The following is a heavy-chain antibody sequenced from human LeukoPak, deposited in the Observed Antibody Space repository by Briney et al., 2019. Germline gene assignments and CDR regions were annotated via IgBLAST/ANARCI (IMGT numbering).Heavy chain of an antibody. CDR1: GGSISSGDYY. CDR3: ARDPAGYSSSWNPGGGDY. J-gene: IGHJ4*02. Sequence: SETLSLTCTVSGGSISSGDYYWSWIRQPPGKGLEWIAYMYYSGSTYYNPSLKSRVTISVDTSKNQFSLKLSSVTAADTAVYYCARDPAGYSSSWNPGGGDYWGQGTLVTVSS. V-gene: IGHV4-30-4*01. CDR2: MYYSGST. D-gene: IGHD6-13*01.